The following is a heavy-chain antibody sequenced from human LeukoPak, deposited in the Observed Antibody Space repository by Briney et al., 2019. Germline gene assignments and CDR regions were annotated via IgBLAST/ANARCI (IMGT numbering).Heavy chain of an antibody. V-gene: IGHV4-59*01. J-gene: IGHJ4*02. CDR1: GGSISSYC. Sequence: PSETLSLTCTVSGGSISSYCWSWIRQPPGKGLEWIGYIYYSGSTNYNPSLKSRVPISVDTSKNQFSLKLSSVTAADTAVYYCASSLVVSYFDYWGQGTLVTVSS. CDR2: IYYSGST. CDR3: ASSLVVSYFDY. D-gene: IGHD2-21*01.